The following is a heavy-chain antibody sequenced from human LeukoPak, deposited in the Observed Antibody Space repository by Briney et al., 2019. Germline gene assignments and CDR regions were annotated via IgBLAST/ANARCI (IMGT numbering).Heavy chain of an antibody. CDR3: ATVDKLGGPFYFDY. V-gene: IGHV1-24*01. J-gene: IGHJ4*02. D-gene: IGHD7-27*01. CDR2: FDPEDGET. Sequence: ASVKVSCKVSGYTLTELSMHWVRQAPGKGLEWMGGFDPEDGETIYAQKFQGRVTMTEDTSTDTAYMELSSLRSEDTAVYYCATVDKLGGPFYFDYWGQGTLVTVSS. CDR1: GYTLTELS.